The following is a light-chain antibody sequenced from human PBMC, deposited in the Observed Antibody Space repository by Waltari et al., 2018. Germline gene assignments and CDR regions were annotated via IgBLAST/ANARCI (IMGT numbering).Light chain of an antibody. CDR1: ALPRPY. J-gene: IGLJ3*02. CDR2: KDT. V-gene: IGLV3-25*03. CDR3: QSADSSGSYPWV. Sequence: SYELTQPPSVSVSPGQTARITCSGDALPRPYAYWYQQKPGQAPVLMISKDTERPSGIPERFSGSSSGTIATLTISGVQAEDEADYYCQSADSSGSYPWVFGGGTKLTVL.